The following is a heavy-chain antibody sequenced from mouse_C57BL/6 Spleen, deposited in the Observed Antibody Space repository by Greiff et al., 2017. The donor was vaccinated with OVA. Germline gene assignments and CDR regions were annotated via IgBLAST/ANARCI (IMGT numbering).Heavy chain of an antibody. D-gene: IGHD2-5*01. J-gene: IGHJ1*03. CDR3: ARTYYSNSTWYFDV. CDR2: INPNNGGT. CDR1: GYTFTDYY. Sequence: VQLKESGPELVKPGASVKISCKASGYTFTDYYMNWVKQSHGKSLEWIGDINPNNGGTSYNQKFKGKATLTVDKSSSTAYMELRSLTSEDSAVYYCARTYYSNSTWYFDVWGTGTTVTVSS. V-gene: IGHV1-26*01.